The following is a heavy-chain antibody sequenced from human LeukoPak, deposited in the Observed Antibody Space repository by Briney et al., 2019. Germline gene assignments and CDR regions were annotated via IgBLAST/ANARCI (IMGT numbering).Heavy chain of an antibody. D-gene: IGHD3-3*01. J-gene: IGHJ5*02. Sequence: PSETLSLTCTVSGGSISSYYWSWIRQPPGKRLEWIGYIYYSGSTNYNPSLKSRVTISVDTSKNQFSLKLSSVTAADTAVYYCARSDLWSGLSWGQGTLVTVSS. CDR3: ARSDLWSGLS. CDR2: IYYSGST. CDR1: GGSISSYY. V-gene: IGHV4-59*01.